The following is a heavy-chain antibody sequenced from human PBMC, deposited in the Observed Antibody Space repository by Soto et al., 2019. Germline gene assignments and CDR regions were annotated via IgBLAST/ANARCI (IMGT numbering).Heavy chain of an antibody. Sequence: SETLSLTGTVCGGSISSYYCSWIRQPPWKGLQWIGYIYYSGITNYNPSLKSRVTISVDTSKNQFSLKLSSVTAADTAVYYCARDLKDSSGYYYWVFDCWGQGTLVAVCS. D-gene: IGHD3-22*01. CDR3: ARDLKDSSGYYYWVFDC. CDR2: IYYSGIT. CDR1: GGSISSYY. V-gene: IGHV4-59*01. J-gene: IGHJ4*02.